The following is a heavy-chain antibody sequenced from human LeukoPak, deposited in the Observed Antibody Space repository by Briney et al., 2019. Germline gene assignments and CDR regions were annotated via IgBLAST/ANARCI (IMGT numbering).Heavy chain of an antibody. Sequence: PGGSLRLSCAASAFTVRSNHMSWVRQAAGKGLEWVSLIYSGGGTYYADSVKGRFTISRDNSKNTLYLQMNSLRAEDTAVYYCARGRTSSLDFGCWGQGTLVTVSS. CDR3: ARGRTSSLDFGC. D-gene: IGHD3-16*02. J-gene: IGHJ4*02. V-gene: IGHV3-66*01. CDR1: AFTVRSNH. CDR2: IYSGGGT.